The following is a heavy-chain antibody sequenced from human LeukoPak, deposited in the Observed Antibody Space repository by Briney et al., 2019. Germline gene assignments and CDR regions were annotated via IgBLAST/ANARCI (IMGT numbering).Heavy chain of an antibody. V-gene: IGHV4-39*01. CDR1: GGSITYSHYY. D-gene: IGHD1-26*01. CDR2: IYYSGST. Sequence: PSETLSLTCSVSGGSITYSHYYWGWVRQPPGTGLEWIGGIYYSGSTYYNPSLKSRVTISVDTSRNEFSLRLSSVTAADTALYFCARQSGSYGGILDNWSQGILGTVSS. J-gene: IGHJ4*02. CDR3: ARQSGSYGGILDN.